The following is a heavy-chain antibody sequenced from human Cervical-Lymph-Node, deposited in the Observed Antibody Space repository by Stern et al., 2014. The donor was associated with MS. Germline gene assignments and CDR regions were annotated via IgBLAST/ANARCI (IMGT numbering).Heavy chain of an antibody. V-gene: IGHV3-23*01. Sequence: EVQLLESGGGLVQPGGSLRLSCAGSGFTLRNFAMTWIRQAPGKGLEWVAGSGSDGGTHYAESVKGRFTISRDNSKNTLYLQMDRLTVEDTAVYFCGKDLHYWTADSWGQGTLVTVSS. D-gene: IGHD1-1*01. J-gene: IGHJ4*02. CDR1: GFTLRNFA. CDR3: GKDLHYWTADS. CDR2: SGSDGGT.